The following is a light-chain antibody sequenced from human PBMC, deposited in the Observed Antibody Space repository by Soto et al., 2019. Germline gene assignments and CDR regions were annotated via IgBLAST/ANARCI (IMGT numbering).Light chain of an antibody. J-gene: IGKJ1*01. Sequence: DIQVTQSPSTLSASVGDRVTITCRASHTISSWLAWYQQKPGKAPKLLIYAASSLQSGVPSRFSGSGSGTEFALTISSLQPDDFATYYCQQYHTYLTFGQGTKVDIK. V-gene: IGKV1-5*01. CDR2: AAS. CDR1: HTISSW. CDR3: QQYHTYLT.